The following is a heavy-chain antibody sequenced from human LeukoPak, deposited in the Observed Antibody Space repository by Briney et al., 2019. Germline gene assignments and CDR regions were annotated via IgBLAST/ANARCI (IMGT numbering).Heavy chain of an antibody. CDR3: AKGTLLKGTVDY. J-gene: IGHJ4*02. Sequence: QPGGSLRLSCAASGFTFSSYGMHWVRQAPGKGLEWVAFIRYDGSNKYYADPVKGRFTVSRDNSKNTLYLQMNSLRAEDTAVYYCAKGTLLKGTVDYWGQGTLVTVSS. D-gene: IGHD1-1*01. V-gene: IGHV3-30*02. CDR1: GFTFSSYG. CDR2: IRYDGSNK.